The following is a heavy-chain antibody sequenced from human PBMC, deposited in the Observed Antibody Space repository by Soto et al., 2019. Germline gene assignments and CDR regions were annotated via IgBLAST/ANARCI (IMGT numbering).Heavy chain of an antibody. CDR1: GFTFSSYG. CDR2: IWYDGSNK. D-gene: IGHD1-26*01. V-gene: IGHV3-33*01. Sequence: GGSLRLSCAASGFTFSSYGMHWVRQAPGKGLEWVAVIWYDGSNKYYADSVKGRFTISRDNSKNTLYLQMNSLRAEDTAVYYCARDGDSGSSPSHFDYWGQGTLATVSS. CDR3: ARDGDSGSSPSHFDY. J-gene: IGHJ4*02.